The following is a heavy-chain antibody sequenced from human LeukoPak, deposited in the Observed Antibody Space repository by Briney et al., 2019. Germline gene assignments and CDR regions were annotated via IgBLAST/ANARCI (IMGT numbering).Heavy chain of an antibody. J-gene: IGHJ4*02. D-gene: IGHD6-13*01. V-gene: IGHV2-70*11. CDR1: GFSLDTSGMC. CDR3: ARMLTSTWNPDY. CDR2: IDWDDDK. Sequence: ESGPTLVNPTQTLTLTCTFSGFSLDTSGMCVNWIRQPPGEALEWLARIDWDDDKYYSTSLRTRLTISKDTSKNQVVLTMTNMDPVDTATYYCARMLTSTWNPDYWGQGTLVTVSS.